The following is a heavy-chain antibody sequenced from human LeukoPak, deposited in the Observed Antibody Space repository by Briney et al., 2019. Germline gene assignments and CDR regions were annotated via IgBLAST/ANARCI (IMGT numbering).Heavy chain of an antibody. Sequence: GGSLRLSCAASGFTVSSNYMSWVRQAPGKGLEWVSVIYSGGSTYYADSVKGRFTISRDNSKNTLYLQMNSLRAEDTAVYYCARSYCSSTSCPPNDYWGQGTLVTVSS. J-gene: IGHJ4*02. CDR2: IYSGGST. CDR3: ARSYCSSTSCPPNDY. CDR1: GFTVSSNY. D-gene: IGHD2-2*01. V-gene: IGHV3-53*05.